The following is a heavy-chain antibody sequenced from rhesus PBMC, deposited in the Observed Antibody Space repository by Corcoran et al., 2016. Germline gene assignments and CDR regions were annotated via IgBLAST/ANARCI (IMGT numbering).Heavy chain of an antibody. Sequence: EMQLVESGGGLVQPGGSLRLSCAASGFTFSDHYMEWFRQGPGRGPEGVGFIRNKAKGGTAEYAASVKGRFTISRDDSKNVTYLQMNSLKTEDTAVYYCTTEGSRDPEYFEFWGQGALVTVSS. CDR3: TTEGSRDPEYFEF. CDR1: GFTFSDHY. D-gene: IGHD4-29*01. J-gene: IGHJ1*01. V-gene: IGHV3S22*01. CDR2: IRNKAKGGTA.